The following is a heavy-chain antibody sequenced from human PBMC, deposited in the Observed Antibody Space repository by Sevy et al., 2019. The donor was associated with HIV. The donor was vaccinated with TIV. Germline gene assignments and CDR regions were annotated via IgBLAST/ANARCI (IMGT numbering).Heavy chain of an antibody. Sequence: GGSLRLSCAASGFTFSSYAMSWVRQAPGKGLEWVSAISGSGGSTYYADSVKGRFTISRDNSKNTLYLQMNSLRAEDTAVYYCAKDLMNYDSGGYYGYFDYWGQGTLVTVSS. J-gene: IGHJ4*02. CDR2: ISGSGGST. V-gene: IGHV3-23*01. CDR1: GFTFSSYA. D-gene: IGHD3-22*01. CDR3: AKDLMNYDSGGYYGYFDY.